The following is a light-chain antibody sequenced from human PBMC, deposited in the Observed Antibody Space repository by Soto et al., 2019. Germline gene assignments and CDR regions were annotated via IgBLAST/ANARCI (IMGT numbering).Light chain of an antibody. Sequence: IQLTQSPSSLSASVGDRVTITCRASQGISSYLAWYQQKAGKAPKLLIYAASTLQSGVPSRFSGSGSGTDFTLTISSLQPEDFATYYCQQLNSYPSTFGQGTKVEIK. CDR1: QGISSY. V-gene: IGKV1-9*01. CDR3: QQLNSYPST. J-gene: IGKJ1*01. CDR2: AAS.